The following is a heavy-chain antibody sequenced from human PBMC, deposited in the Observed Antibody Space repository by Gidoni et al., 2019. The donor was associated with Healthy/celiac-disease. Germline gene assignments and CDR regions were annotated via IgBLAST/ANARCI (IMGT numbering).Heavy chain of an antibody. J-gene: IGHJ6*02. CDR2: IWYDGSNK. Sequence: QVQLVASGGGVVQPGRSLRLSCAASGFTFSSYGMHWVRQAPGKGLEWVAVIWYDGSNKYYADSVKGRFTISRDNSKNTLYLQMNSLRAEDTAVYYCARDESSFSFYYYYGMDVWGQGTTVTVSS. CDR3: ARDESSFSFYYYYGMDV. V-gene: IGHV3-33*01. CDR1: GFTFSSYG. D-gene: IGHD6-13*01.